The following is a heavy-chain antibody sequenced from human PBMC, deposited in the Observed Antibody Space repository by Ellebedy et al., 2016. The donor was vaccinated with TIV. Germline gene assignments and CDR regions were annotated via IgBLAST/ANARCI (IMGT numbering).Heavy chain of an antibody. J-gene: IGHJ4*02. CDR1: GFTFSSFA. CDR3: ASNVDTAKVRGNY. CDR2: IRSSAGSK. V-gene: IGHV3-23*01. Sequence: GESLKISCAASGFTFSSFAVNWVRQAPGKGLEWISFIRSSAGSKYYAYSVKGRFTLSRDNSKNTLYLQMNSLRVEDTARYYCASNVDTAKVRGNYWGQGTLVTVSS. D-gene: IGHD5-18*01.